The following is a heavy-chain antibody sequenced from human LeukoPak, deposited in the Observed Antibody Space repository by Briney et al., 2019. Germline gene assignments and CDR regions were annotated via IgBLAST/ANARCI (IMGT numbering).Heavy chain of an antibody. D-gene: IGHD3-3*01. J-gene: IGHJ4*02. CDR2: INPNSGGT. CDR1: GYTFTGYY. V-gene: IGHV1-2*06. CDR3: ARGGLVFWSGYCDY. Sequence: ASVKVSCKASGYTFTGYYMHWVRQAPGQGLEWMGRINPNSGGTNYAQKFQGRVTMTRDTSISTAYMKLSRLRSDDTAVYYCARGGLVFWSGYCDYWGQGTLVTVSS.